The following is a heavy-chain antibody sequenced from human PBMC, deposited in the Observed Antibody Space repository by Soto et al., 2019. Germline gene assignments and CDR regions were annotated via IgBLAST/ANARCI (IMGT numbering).Heavy chain of an antibody. Sequence: SWTGFTFSRQAMHWVRQAPGRGLEWVAVIWYHGIDKYYADSVKGRFTISRDNSKNTVYLQMNSLRGEDTAVYYCATGFLGLCTGGNCPLDYWGQGTLVTVSS. CDR1: GFTFSRQA. J-gene: IGHJ4*02. CDR2: IWYHGIDK. V-gene: IGHV3-33*01. CDR3: ATGFLGLCTGGNCPLDY. D-gene: IGHD2-15*01.